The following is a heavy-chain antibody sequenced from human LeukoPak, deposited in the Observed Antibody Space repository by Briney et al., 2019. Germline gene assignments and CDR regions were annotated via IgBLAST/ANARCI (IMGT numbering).Heavy chain of an antibody. Sequence: GGSLRLSCAASGFTFSDYYMSWIRQAPGRGLEWVSYISSSGNIVYYTDSVKGRFTISRDNAKNSLFLQMNSLRAEDTAVYFCARMAYYYDSSGYYSTFDYWGQGTLVTVSS. D-gene: IGHD3-22*01. CDR2: ISSSGNIV. V-gene: IGHV3-11*01. J-gene: IGHJ4*02. CDR3: ARMAYYYDSSGYYSTFDY. CDR1: GFTFSDYY.